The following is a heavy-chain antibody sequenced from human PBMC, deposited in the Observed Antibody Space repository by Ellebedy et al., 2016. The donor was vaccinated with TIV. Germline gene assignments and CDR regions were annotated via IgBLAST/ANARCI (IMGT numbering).Heavy chain of an antibody. V-gene: IGHV4-34*01. J-gene: IGHJ4*02. Sequence: MPSETLSLPCAVYGGSFRGYYWSWIRQPPGKGLEWSGEINHIGSTNYNPSLKSRVTISVATSKNQCSLKRSSVTAADTAVYDCARTGWGGSSSAPYFDYWGQGTLVTVSS. CDR1: GGSFRGYY. D-gene: IGHD6-6*01. CDR3: ARTGWGGSSSAPYFDY. CDR2: INHIGST.